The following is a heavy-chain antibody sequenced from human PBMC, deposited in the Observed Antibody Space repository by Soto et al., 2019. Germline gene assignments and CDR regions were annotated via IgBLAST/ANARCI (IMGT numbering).Heavy chain of an antibody. CDR2: IYYSGST. Sequence: QLQLQESGPGLVKPSETLSLTCTVSGGSISSSSYYWGWIRQPPGKGLEWIGSIYYSGSTYYNPSLKSRVTISVDTSKNQFSLKLSSVTAADTAVYYCCSSWSGYWNRDYWGQGTLVTVSS. V-gene: IGHV4-39*01. CDR3: CSSWSGYWNRDY. CDR1: GGSISSSSYY. J-gene: IGHJ4*02. D-gene: IGHD6-13*01.